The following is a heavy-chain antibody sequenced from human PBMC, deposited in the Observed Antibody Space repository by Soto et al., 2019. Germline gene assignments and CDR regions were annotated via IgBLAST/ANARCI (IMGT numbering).Heavy chain of an antibody. CDR1: GFTFSSYS. D-gene: IGHD2-15*01. Sequence: GGSLRLSFAASGFTFSSYSMNWVRQAPGKGLEWVSSISSSSSYIYYADSVKGRFTISRDNAKNSLYLQMNSLRAEDTAVYYCASDIVVVVAATGEAFDIWGQGTMVTVSS. J-gene: IGHJ3*02. CDR2: ISSSSSYI. CDR3: ASDIVVVVAATGEAFDI. V-gene: IGHV3-21*01.